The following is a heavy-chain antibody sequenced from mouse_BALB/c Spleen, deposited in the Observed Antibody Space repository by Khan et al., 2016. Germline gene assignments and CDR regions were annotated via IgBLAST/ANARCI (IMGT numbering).Heavy chain of an antibody. CDR2: IWAGGST. CDR1: GFSLTNSG. CDR3: ARDDQDFDAWFAS. J-gene: IGHJ3*01. Sequence: QVQLKESGPGLVAPSQSLSITCTVSGFSLTNSGVHWVRQPPRKGLDWLGVIWAGGSTDYNSALMSRLSITRDTNQNPVFLKMNSLQTDDTAMDYCARDDQDFDAWFASWGQGTLVTVSA. V-gene: IGHV2-9*02.